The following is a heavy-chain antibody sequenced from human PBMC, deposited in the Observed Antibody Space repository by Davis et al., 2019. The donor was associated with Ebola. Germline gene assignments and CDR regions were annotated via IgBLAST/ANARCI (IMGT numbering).Heavy chain of an antibody. D-gene: IGHD6-13*01. CDR1: GGSFSGYY. V-gene: IGHV4-34*01. J-gene: IGHJ4*02. CDR3: ARHLPSSSSRPLPFDY. Sequence: SETLSLTCAVYGGSFSGYYWSWIRQPPGKGLEWIGEINHSGSTNYNPSLKSRVTISVDTSKNQFSLKLSSVTAADTAVYYCARHLPSSSSRPLPFDYWGQGTLVTVSP. CDR2: INHSGST.